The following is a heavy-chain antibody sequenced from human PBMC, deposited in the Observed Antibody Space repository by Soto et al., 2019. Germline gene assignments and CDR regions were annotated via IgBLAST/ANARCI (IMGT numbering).Heavy chain of an antibody. CDR2: SNHSGST. CDR3: ARVSLPRSRTSCYRGLINYYYGIDV. V-gene: IGHV4-34*01. Sequence: SETRSLTCAVYGGSFSGYYWSWIRQPPGKGLEWIGESNHSGSTNYNPSLKSRVTISVDTSKNQFSLKLSSVTAADTAVYYCARVSLPRSRTSCYRGLINYYYGIDVWGQGTTVTLS. CDR1: GGSFSGYY. D-gene: IGHD2-2*02. J-gene: IGHJ6*02.